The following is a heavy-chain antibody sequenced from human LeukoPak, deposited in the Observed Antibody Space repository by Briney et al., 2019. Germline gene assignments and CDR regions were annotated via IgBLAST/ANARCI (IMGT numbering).Heavy chain of an antibody. CDR1: GFTFDNYA. CDR2: VSDGAGRT. J-gene: IGHJ4*02. CDR3: AKDVCNGAGCHFFDY. V-gene: IGHV3-23*01. D-gene: IGHD2-15*01. Sequence: PGGSLRLSCAASGFTFDNYAMSWVRQAPGKGLEWVSGVSDGAGRTSYADSVTGRFTISRDNARRILYLQMNSLRAEDTAVYYCAKDVCNGAGCHFFDYWGQGTVVTLSS.